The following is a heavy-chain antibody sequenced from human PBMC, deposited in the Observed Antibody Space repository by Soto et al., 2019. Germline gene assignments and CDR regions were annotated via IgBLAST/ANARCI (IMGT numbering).Heavy chain of an antibody. CDR1: GGTFSSYA. CDR2: ISPIFGTA. Sequence: QVQLVQSGAEVKKPGSSVKVSCKASGGTFSSYAISWVRQAPGQGLEWMGGISPIFGTANYAQKFQGRVTITEDESTRTAYMELSSLRSEDTAVYYCARALDTVVTSSYWYFDLWGRGTLVTVSS. CDR3: ARALDTVVTSSYWYFDL. D-gene: IGHD2-21*02. V-gene: IGHV1-69*01. J-gene: IGHJ2*01.